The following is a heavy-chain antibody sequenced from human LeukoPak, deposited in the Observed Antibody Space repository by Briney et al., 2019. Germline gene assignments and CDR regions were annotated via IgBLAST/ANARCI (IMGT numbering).Heavy chain of an antibody. CDR3: AKDWEVFDY. CDR1: GFSFSSYG. D-gene: IGHD1-26*01. J-gene: IGHJ4*02. CDR2: ISYDGSNK. Sequence: PGGSLRLSCAASGFSFSSYGMHWVRQAPGKGLEWVAVISYDGSNKYYADSVKGRFTVSRDDSKNTLYLQMNSLRAEDTAVYYCAKDWEVFDYWGQGTLVTVSS. V-gene: IGHV3-30*18.